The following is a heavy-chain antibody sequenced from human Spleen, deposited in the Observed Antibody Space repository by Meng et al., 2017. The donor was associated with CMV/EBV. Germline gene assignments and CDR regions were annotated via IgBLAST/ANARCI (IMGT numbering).Heavy chain of an antibody. CDR1: GFTFSSYA. CDR3: ARDHSQNYDFLFDP. J-gene: IGHJ5*02. CDR2: ISSSGSTI. Sequence: GESLKISCAASGFTFSSYAMHWVRQAPGKGLEWVSYISSSGSTIYYADSVKGRFTISRDNAKNSLYLQMNSLRAEDTAVYYCARDHSQNYDFLFDPWGQGTLVTVSS. D-gene: IGHD3-3*01. V-gene: IGHV3-48*04.